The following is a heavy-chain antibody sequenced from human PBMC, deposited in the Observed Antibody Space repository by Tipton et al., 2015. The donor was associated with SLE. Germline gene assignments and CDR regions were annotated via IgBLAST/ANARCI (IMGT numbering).Heavy chain of an antibody. Sequence: SLRLSCAASGFTFSSYAMSWVRQAPGKGLEWVGRIKSKTDGGTTDYAAPVKGRFTISRDDSKNTLYLQMNSLKTEDTAVYYCTTAGSDAFDIWGQGTMVTVSS. CDR3: TTAGSDAFDI. CDR1: GFTFSSYA. CDR2: IKSKTDGGTT. J-gene: IGHJ3*02. V-gene: IGHV3-15*01. D-gene: IGHD3-10*01.